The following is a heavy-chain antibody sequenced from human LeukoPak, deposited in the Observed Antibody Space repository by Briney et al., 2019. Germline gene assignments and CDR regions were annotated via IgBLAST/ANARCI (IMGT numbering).Heavy chain of an antibody. Sequence: ASVKVSCKASGYTFTSYYMQWVRQAPGQGLEWMGIINPSGGSTSYAQKFQGRVTMTRDTSTSTVYMELSSLRSEDTAVYYCASGLESYWYFDLWGRGTLVTVSS. CDR2: INPSGGST. CDR1: GYTFTSYY. J-gene: IGHJ2*01. D-gene: IGHD6-19*01. V-gene: IGHV1-46*01. CDR3: ASGLESYWYFDL.